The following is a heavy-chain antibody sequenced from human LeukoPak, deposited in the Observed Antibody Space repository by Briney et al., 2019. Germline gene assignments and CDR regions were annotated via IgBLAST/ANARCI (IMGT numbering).Heavy chain of an antibody. D-gene: IGHD6-13*01. CDR3: AKTRPLDSSSWSHGDY. CDR2: ISGNGDIT. Sequence: GGSLRLSCAASGFTFSNYAMSWVRQAPGKGLEWVSAISGNGDITYYTDSVKGRFTISRDNSKNTLYLQMNSLRAEDTAVYYCAKTRPLDSSSWSHGDYWGQGTLVTVSS. CDR1: GFTFSNYA. V-gene: IGHV3-23*01. J-gene: IGHJ4*02.